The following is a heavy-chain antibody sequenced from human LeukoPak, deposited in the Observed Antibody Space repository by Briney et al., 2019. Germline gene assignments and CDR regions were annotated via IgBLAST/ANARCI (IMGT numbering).Heavy chain of an antibody. D-gene: IGHD2-8*02. CDR1: GGSISRRSYY. J-gene: IGHJ4*02. V-gene: IGHV4-61*02. CDR3: ASGWWYYFDY. Sequence: SETLSLTCTVSGGSISRRSYYWTWIRQPAGKGLEWIGRIYTTGSTNYNPSLKSRVTMSVDTSKNQFSLKLSSVTAADTAVYYCASGWWYYFDYWGQGTLVTVSS. CDR2: IYTTGST.